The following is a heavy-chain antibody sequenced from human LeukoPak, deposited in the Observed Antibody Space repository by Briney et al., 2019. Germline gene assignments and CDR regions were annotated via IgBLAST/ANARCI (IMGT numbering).Heavy chain of an antibody. CDR3: AQVGDFDY. CDR2: IYYSGST. Sequence: PSETLSLTCTVSGGSISSYYWSWIRQPAGKGLEWIGSIYYSGSTYYNPSLKSRVTISVDASKNQFSLKLSSVTAADTAVYYCAQVGDFDYWGQGTLVTVSS. CDR1: GGSISSYY. D-gene: IGHD3-16*01. V-gene: IGHV4-59*05. J-gene: IGHJ4*02.